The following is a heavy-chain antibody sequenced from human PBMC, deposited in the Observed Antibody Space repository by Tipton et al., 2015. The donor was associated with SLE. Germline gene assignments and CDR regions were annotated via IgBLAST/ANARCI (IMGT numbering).Heavy chain of an antibody. CDR1: GGSISSYY. CDR2: IYYSGST. Sequence: TLSLTCTVSGGSISSYYWSWIRQPPGKGLEWIGYIYYSGSTNYNPSLKSRVTISVDTSKNQFSLKLSSVTAADTAVYYCARIKVPYSSSSMNYYYYYMDVWGKGTTVTASS. J-gene: IGHJ6*03. CDR3: ARIKVPYSSSSMNYYYYYMDV. D-gene: IGHD6-6*01. V-gene: IGHV4-59*01.